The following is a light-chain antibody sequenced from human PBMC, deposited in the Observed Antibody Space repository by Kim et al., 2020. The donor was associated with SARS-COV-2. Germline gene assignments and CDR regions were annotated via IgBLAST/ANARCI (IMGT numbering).Light chain of an antibody. V-gene: IGLV3-25*03. Sequence: SYELTQPPSVSVSPGQTARITCSGDALPKQYVYWFQQKPGQAPVVVIYEDTERPSGIPERFSGSTSGTTVTLTISGVQGEDEADYYCQSADSSDTFWVFGGGTQLTVL. CDR3: QSADSSDTFWV. J-gene: IGLJ3*02. CDR1: ALPKQY. CDR2: EDT.